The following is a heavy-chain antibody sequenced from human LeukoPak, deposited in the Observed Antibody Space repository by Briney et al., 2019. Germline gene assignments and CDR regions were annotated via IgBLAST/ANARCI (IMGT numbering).Heavy chain of an antibody. CDR1: GGSISSSSYY. CDR2: IYYSGST. Sequence: SETLSLTCTVSGGSISSSSYYWGWIRQPPGKGLEWIGSIYYSGSTYYNPSLKSRVTISVGTSKNQFSLKLSSVTAADTAVYYCARGLSGYDWPTYYYYYYMDVWGKGTTVTISS. V-gene: IGHV4-39*07. D-gene: IGHD5-12*01. J-gene: IGHJ6*03. CDR3: ARGLSGYDWPTYYYYYYMDV.